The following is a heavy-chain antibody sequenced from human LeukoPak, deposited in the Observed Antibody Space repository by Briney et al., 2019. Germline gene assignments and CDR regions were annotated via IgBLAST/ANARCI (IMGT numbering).Heavy chain of an antibody. CDR2: MNSDGTTT. CDR3: ARDITIRMVPFDY. D-gene: IGHD1-20*01. J-gene: IGHJ4*02. Sequence: GGSLRLSRAASGFTLSGYWMHWVRQAPGEGLVWVSRMNSDGTTTTYADSVRGRFTISRDNAKNTLYLQMNSLRADDTAVYYCARDITIRMVPFDYWGQGTLVTVSS. V-gene: IGHV3-74*01. CDR1: GFTLSGYW.